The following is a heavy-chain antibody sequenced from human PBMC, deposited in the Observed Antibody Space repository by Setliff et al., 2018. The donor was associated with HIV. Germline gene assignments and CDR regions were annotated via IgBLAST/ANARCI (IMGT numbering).Heavy chain of an antibody. CDR1: GGSISSYY. CDR3: ARGITYDYVWGSFRQGAFDI. J-gene: IGHJ3*02. Sequence: SETLSLTCTVSGGSISSYYWSWIRQPPGKGLEWIGYIYYSGSTNYNPSLKSRVTISVDTSRNHFSLKLISVTAADTAVYYCARGITYDYVWGSFRQGAFDIWGQGTLVTVSS. CDR2: IYYSGST. V-gene: IGHV4-59*01. D-gene: IGHD3-16*01.